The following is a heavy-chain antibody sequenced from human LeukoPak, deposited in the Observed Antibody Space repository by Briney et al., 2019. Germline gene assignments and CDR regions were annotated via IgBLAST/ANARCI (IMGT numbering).Heavy chain of an antibody. V-gene: IGHV1-69*13. CDR2: IIPIFGTA. CDR3: ARDRVVGATAAFDY. J-gene: IGHJ4*02. D-gene: IGHD1-26*01. CDR1: GGTFSSYA. Sequence: ASVKVSXKASGGTFSSYAISWVRQAPGQGLEWIGGIIPIFGTANYAQKFQGRVTITADESTSTAYMELSSLRSEDTAVYYCARDRVVGATAAFDYWGQGTLVTVSS.